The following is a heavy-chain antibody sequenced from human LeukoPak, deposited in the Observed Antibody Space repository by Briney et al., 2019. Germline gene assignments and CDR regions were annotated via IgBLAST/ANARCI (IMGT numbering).Heavy chain of an antibody. J-gene: IGHJ5*02. CDR1: GYTFTDYH. CDR2: INPNNGGT. CDR3: ARGDAFWSASYRYWFDP. D-gene: IGHD3-3*01. V-gene: IGHV1-2*02. Sequence: ASVKVSCKASGYTFTDYHMHWVRQAPGQGLEWMGWINPNNGGTKYAQEFEGRDTMTRDTSISTAYMEVSRLRSDDTAVYYCARGDAFWSASYRYWFDPWGLGTLVTVSS.